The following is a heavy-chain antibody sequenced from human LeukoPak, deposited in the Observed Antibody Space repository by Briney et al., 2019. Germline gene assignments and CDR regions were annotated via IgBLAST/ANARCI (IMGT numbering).Heavy chain of an antibody. D-gene: IGHD3-22*01. Sequence: PSETLSLTCTVSGGSLSSGGYYRSWIRQHPGKGLEWIGYIYYSGSTYYNPSLKSRVTISVDTSKNQFSLKLSSVTAADTAVYYCARDLFYYDSSGSKAHYFDYWGQGTLVTVFS. V-gene: IGHV4-31*03. CDR3: ARDLFYYDSSGSKAHYFDY. J-gene: IGHJ4*02. CDR1: GGSLSSGGYY. CDR2: IYYSGST.